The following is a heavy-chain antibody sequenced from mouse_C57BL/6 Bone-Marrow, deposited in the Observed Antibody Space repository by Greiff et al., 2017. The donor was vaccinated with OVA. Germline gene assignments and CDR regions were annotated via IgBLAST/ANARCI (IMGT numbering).Heavy chain of an antibody. D-gene: IGHD2-5*01. CDR3: ARLSYSNPYWYFDV. CDR1: GYTFTSYW. J-gene: IGHJ1*03. CDR2: IYPGSGST. V-gene: IGHV1-55*01. Sequence: QVQLQQPGAELVKPGASVKMSCKASGYTFTSYWITWVKQRPGQGLEWIGDIYPGSGSTNYNEKFKSKATLTVDTSSSTAYMQLSSLTSEDSAVYYCARLSYSNPYWYFDVWGTGTTVTVSS.